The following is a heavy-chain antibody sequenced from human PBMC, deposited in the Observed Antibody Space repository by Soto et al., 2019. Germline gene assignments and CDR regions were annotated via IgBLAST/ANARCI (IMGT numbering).Heavy chain of an antibody. CDR3: TTDFAPIGHDYIWGSYRYVDAFDI. CDR1: GFTFSNAW. CDR2: IKSKTDGGTT. V-gene: IGHV3-15*01. J-gene: IGHJ3*02. D-gene: IGHD3-16*02. Sequence: GGSLRLSCAASGFTFSNAWMSWVRQAPGKGLEWVGRIKSKTDGGTTDYAAPVKGRFTISRDDSKNTLYLQMNSLKTEDTAVYYCTTDFAPIGHDYIWGSYRYVDAFDIWGQGTMVTVSS.